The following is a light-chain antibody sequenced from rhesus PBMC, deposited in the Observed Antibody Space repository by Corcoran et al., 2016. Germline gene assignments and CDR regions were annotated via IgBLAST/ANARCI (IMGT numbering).Light chain of an antibody. CDR1: QDIRDW. V-gene: IGKV1-69*01. CDR3: PQHDTSPYS. J-gene: IGKJ2*01. Sequence: DIQMTQSPSSLSASVGDRVTNSCRVSQDIRDWLAWYQQKPGKTPKLLIYRASSLETGVPSRFSGAGSWTVFTLTFRRLQPADIATYYCPQHDTSPYSFGQVAKVEIK. CDR2: RAS.